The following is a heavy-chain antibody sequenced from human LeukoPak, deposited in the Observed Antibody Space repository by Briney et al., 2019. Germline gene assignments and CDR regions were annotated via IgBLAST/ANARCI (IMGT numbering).Heavy chain of an antibody. CDR2: ISSSGSTI. Sequence: GGPLRLSCAASGFTFSDYYMSWIRQAPGKGLEWVSYISSSGSTIYYADSVKGRFTISRDSAKNSLYLQMNSLRAEDTAVYYCARGGQPLLYVYFDYWGQGTLVTVSS. CDR3: ARGGQPLLYVYFDY. J-gene: IGHJ4*02. V-gene: IGHV3-11*01. CDR1: GFTFSDYY. D-gene: IGHD2-2*02.